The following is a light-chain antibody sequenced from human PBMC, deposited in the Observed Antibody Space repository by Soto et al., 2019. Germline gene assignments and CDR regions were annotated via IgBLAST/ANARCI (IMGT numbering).Light chain of an antibody. Sequence: ALTQPHSVSGSPGQSVTISCTGTYSDVGAYSRVSWYQQPPGTAPKLIIYEASNRPSGVPDRFSGSKSGNTASLTISGLQAADEADYYCSLYTSENTYVFGTGTKVTVL. CDR3: SLYTSENTYV. CDR1: YSDVGAYSR. CDR2: EAS. J-gene: IGLJ1*01. V-gene: IGLV2-18*01.